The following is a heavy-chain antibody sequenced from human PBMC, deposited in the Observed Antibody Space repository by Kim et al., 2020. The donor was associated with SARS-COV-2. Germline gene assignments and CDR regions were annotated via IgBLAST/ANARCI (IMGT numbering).Heavy chain of an antibody. D-gene: IGHD1-1*01. J-gene: IGHJ4*02. CDR2: INYSGDST. V-gene: IGHV3-23*01. CDR1: GFTFRSYV. CDR3: AKGRDTGNWFHFVY. Sequence: GGSLRLSCAASGFTFRSYVMSWVRQAPGKGLEWVSTINYSGDSTYYTDSVKGRFTISRDNSKNTLYLQVNSLRAEDTAVYYCAKGRDTGNWFHFVYWGQGTLVTVSS.